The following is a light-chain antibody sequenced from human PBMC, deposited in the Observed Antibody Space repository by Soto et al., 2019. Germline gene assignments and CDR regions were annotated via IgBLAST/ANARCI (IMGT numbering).Light chain of an antibody. V-gene: IGKV3-20*01. J-gene: IGKJ1*01. CDR3: QQFDRSLPSWT. CDR1: QSVSSNY. CDR2: GAS. Sequence: ETVLTQSPGTLSLSAGERATLSCRASQSVSSNYLAWYQHIPGQAPRLLIYGASTWATGIPDRFSGSGSGTDFTLTISSLEPETFAVYYSQQFDRSLPSWTFGQGTKVE.